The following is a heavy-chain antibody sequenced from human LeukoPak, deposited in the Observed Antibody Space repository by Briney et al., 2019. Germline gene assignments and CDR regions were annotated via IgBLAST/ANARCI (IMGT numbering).Heavy chain of an antibody. Sequence: ASVKVSFKASGYTFTSYGISWVRPAPGQGLEWVGWISAYNGNTNYAQKLQGRVTMTTDTSTSTAYMELRSLRSDDTAVYYCARNYYDSSGYSNPFDYWGQGTLVTVSS. CDR3: ARNYYDSSGYSNPFDY. D-gene: IGHD3-22*01. CDR2: ISAYNGNT. V-gene: IGHV1-18*01. CDR1: GYTFTSYG. J-gene: IGHJ4*02.